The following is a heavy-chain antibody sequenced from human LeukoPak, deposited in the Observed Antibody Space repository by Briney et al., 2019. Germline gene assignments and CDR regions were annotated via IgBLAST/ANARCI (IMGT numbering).Heavy chain of an antibody. CDR2: ISGSGGST. V-gene: IGHV3-23*01. CDR3: AKAPLRTVAGTSHFDY. J-gene: IGHJ4*02. D-gene: IGHD6-19*01. Sequence: PGGSLRLSCAASGFTFRSYAMSWVRQAPGKGLEWVSAISGSGGSTYYADSVKGRFTISRDNSKNTLYLQMNSLRAEDTAVYYCAKAPLRTVAGTSHFDYWGQGTLVTVSS. CDR1: GFTFRSYA.